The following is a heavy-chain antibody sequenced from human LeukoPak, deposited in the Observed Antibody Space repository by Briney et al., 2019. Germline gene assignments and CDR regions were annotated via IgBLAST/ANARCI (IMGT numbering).Heavy chain of an antibody. CDR3: ARHHDYGDYSWFDP. CDR1: GGSISISSYY. Sequence: PSETLSLTCTVSGGSISISSYYWGWIRQPPGKVLEWIGSIYYSGSTYYNPSLKSRVTISVDTSKTQFSLKLSTVTAPDTAVYYCARHHDYGDYSWFDPWGQGTLVTVSS. V-gene: IGHV4-39*01. D-gene: IGHD4-17*01. J-gene: IGHJ5*02. CDR2: IYYSGST.